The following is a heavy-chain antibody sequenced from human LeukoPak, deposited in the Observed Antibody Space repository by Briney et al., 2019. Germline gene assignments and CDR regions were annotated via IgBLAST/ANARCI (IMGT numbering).Heavy chain of an antibody. J-gene: IGHJ4*02. CDR1: GFTFSTYA. CDR2: ISGSSGST. Sequence: HPGASLRLSCAASGFTFSTYAMSWVRQAPGKGLEWVSDISGSSGSTYYADSVKGRFTISRDNSKNTLYLQMNGLRAEDTAVYYCAKYIVVVPAAGAYFDYWGQGTLVTVSS. V-gene: IGHV3-23*01. D-gene: IGHD2-2*01. CDR3: AKYIVVVPAAGAYFDY.